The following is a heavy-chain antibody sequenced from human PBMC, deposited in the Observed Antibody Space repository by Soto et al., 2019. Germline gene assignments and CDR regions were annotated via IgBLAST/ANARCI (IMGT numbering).Heavy chain of an antibody. V-gene: IGHV4-39*07. CDR1: GGSISSSSYY. CDR3: ARGVAAAGSYYYYGMDV. J-gene: IGHJ6*02. Sequence: SETLSLTCTVSGGSISSSSYYWGWIRQPPGKGLEWIGSIYYSGSTYYNPSLKSRVTISVDTSKNQFSLKLSSVTAADTAVYYCARGVAAAGSYYYYGMDVWGQGTTVTVSS. D-gene: IGHD6-13*01. CDR2: IYYSGST.